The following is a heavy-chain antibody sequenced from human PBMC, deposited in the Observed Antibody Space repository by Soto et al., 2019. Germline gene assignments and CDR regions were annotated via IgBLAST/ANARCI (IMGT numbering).Heavy chain of an antibody. D-gene: IGHD6-13*01. CDR1: GFSLSTSGVG. CDR2: IYWDDDK. V-gene: IGHV2-5*02. J-gene: IGHJ4*02. Sequence: QITLKESGPPLVNPTQTLTLTCTFSGFSLSTSGVGVGWIRQPPGKALEWLALIYWDDDKRYSPSLKNRLTITQYTSNNHVVPTIPNIAPFDTATYYSPHRRLHYCRCWGGGLFHFCVQGTLLTASS. CDR3: PHRRLHYCRCWGGGLFHF.